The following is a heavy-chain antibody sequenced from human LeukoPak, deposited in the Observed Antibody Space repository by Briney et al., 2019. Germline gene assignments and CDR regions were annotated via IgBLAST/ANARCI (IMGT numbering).Heavy chain of an antibody. CDR2: INHSGST. D-gene: IGHD2-2*01. CDR1: GGSFGGYY. J-gene: IGHJ4*02. Sequence: SETLSLTCAVYGGSFGGYYWSWIRQPPGKGLEWIGEINHSGSTNYNPSLKSRVTISVDTSKNQFSLKLSSVTAADTAVYYCARGPLLFCSSTSCYPRNDYWGQGTLVTVSS. V-gene: IGHV4-34*01. CDR3: ARGPLLFCSSTSCYPRNDY.